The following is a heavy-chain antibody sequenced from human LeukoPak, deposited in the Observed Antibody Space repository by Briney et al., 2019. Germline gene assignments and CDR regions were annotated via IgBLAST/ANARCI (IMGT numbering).Heavy chain of an antibody. J-gene: IGHJ6*03. Sequence: PGGXLRLSCAASGFTFSSYGMHWVRQAPGKELEGVAFIRYDGSNKYYADSVKGRFTISRDNSKNTLYLQMNSLRAEDTAVYYCAKDGGSSSDYYYYYMDVWGKGTTVTVSS. CDR1: GFTFSSYG. CDR2: IRYDGSNK. CDR3: AKDGGSSSDYYYYYMDV. V-gene: IGHV3-30*02. D-gene: IGHD6-6*01.